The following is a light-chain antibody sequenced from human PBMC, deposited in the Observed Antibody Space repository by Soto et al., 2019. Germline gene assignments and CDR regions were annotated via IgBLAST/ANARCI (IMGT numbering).Light chain of an antibody. Sequence: EIVLTQSPGTLSLSPGERATLSCRASQTLTNRHLAWYQQKPGQAPRLLFYLASSRTSGIPDRFSGGGTGTEFTLTISRLEPEDFAVYYCQQYEGSPYTFGQGTKLEIK. CDR3: QQYEGSPYT. J-gene: IGKJ2*01. CDR2: LAS. CDR1: QTLTNRH. V-gene: IGKV3-20*01.